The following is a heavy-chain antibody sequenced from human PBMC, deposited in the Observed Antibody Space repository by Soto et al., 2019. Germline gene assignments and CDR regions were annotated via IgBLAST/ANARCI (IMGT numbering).Heavy chain of an antibody. D-gene: IGHD3-22*01. J-gene: IGHJ4*02. Sequence: SVKVSCKASGGTFSSYAISWVRQAPGQGLEWMGGIIPIFGTANYAQKFQGRVTITADESTSTAYMELSSLRSEDTAVYYCARARYYYDSSGHHSPYFDYWGQGTLVTVSS. CDR1: GGTFSSYA. CDR2: IIPIFGTA. CDR3: ARARYYYDSSGHHSPYFDY. V-gene: IGHV1-69*13.